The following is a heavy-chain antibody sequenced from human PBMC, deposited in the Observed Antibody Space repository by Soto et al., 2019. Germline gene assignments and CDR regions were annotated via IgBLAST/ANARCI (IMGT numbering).Heavy chain of an antibody. D-gene: IGHD3-16*02. J-gene: IGHJ4*02. V-gene: IGHV4-39*01. CDR1: GGSISSSSYY. Sequence: KSSETLSLTCTVSGGSISSSSYYWGWIRQPPGKGLEWIGSIYYSGSTYYNPSLKSRVTISVDTSKNQFSLKLSSVTAADTAVYYCARQDRRVDFDYWGQGTLVTVSS. CDR2: IYYSGST. CDR3: ARQDRRVDFDY.